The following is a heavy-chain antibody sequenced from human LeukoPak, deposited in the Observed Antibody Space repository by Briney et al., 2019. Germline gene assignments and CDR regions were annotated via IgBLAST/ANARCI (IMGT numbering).Heavy chain of an antibody. CDR2: IRSKAYGGTT. CDR1: GFTFGDYA. J-gene: IGHJ4*02. Sequence: GGSLRLPCTASGFTFGDYAMSWVRQAPGKGLEWVGFIRSKAYGGTTEYAASVKGRFTISRDDSKSIAYLQMNSLKTEDTAVYYCTRGTKYYYDSSGYYYWGQGTLVTVSS. V-gene: IGHV3-49*04. D-gene: IGHD3-22*01. CDR3: TRGTKYYYDSSGYYY.